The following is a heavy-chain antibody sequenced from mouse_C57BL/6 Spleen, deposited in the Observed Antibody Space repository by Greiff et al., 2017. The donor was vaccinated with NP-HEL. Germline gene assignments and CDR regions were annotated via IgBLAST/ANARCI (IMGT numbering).Heavy chain of an antibody. V-gene: IGHV1-9*01. Sequence: QVQLKQSGAELMKPGASVKLSCKATGYTFTGYWIEWVKQRPGHGLEWIGEILPGSGSTNYNEKFKGKATFTADTSSNTAYMPLSSLTTEGSAIYYCARGAELRPFAYWGQGTLVTVSA. D-gene: IGHD3-2*02. CDR3: ARGAELRPFAY. CDR2: ILPGSGST. J-gene: IGHJ3*01. CDR1: GYTFTGYW.